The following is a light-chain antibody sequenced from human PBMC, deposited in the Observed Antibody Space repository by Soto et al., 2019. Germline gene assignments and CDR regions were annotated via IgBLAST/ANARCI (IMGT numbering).Light chain of an antibody. Sequence: QSVVTQPASVSGSPGQSITISCTGTSSGVGGHNYVSWYQQHPGKAPKLLIYEVRNRPSGVSRRFSGSRSGNTASLTISGLQPEDEADYYCSSYTSRISLVFGGGTKLTVL. J-gene: IGLJ3*02. V-gene: IGLV2-14*03. CDR3: SSYTSRISLV. CDR2: EVR. CDR1: SSGVGGHNY.